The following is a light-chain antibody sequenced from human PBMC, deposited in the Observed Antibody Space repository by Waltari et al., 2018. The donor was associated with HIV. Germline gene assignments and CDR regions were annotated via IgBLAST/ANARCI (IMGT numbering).Light chain of an antibody. J-gene: IGLJ3*02. V-gene: IGLV2-23*02. CDR3: CSYAGSRTHWV. CDR2: EVY. CDR1: SSDVGSYNL. Sequence: QSALTQPASVSGSPGQSITISCTGSSSDVGSYNLVSWYQHHPGQAPKLMIYEVYHRPSGVSNRFSGSKSGDTAFLTISGLQAEDEAAYYCCSYAGSRTHWVFGGGTKLTVL.